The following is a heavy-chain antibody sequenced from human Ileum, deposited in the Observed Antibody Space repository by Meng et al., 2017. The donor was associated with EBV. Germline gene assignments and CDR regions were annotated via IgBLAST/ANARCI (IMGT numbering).Heavy chain of an antibody. CDR1: GFTFSSNW. Sequence: EVQLVESGGGLGQPGGSLRLSCAGAGFTFSSNWMHWVRQAPGKGLVWVSRIDGGGSSTSYADSVKGRFTISRDNAKNTLYLQVNSLRAEDTAVYYCARAEFSGPSLVYWGQGTLVTVSS. D-gene: IGHD5-12*01. J-gene: IGHJ4*02. V-gene: IGHV3-74*01. CDR2: IDGGGSST. CDR3: ARAEFSGPSLVY.